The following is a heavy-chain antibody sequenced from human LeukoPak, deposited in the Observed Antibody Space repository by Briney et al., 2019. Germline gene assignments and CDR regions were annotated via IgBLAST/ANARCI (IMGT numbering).Heavy chain of an antibody. J-gene: IGHJ5*02. V-gene: IGHV4-34*01. CDR2: INHSGST. Sequence: SETLSLTCAVYGGSFSGYYWSWIRQPPGKGLEWIGEINHSGSTNYNPSLKSRVTISVDTSKNQFSLKLSSVTAADTAVYYCARGAIVVVVAVLYGDRYNWFDPWGQGTLVTVSS. CDR3: ARGAIVVVVAVLYGDRYNWFDP. CDR1: GGSFSGYY. D-gene: IGHD2-15*01.